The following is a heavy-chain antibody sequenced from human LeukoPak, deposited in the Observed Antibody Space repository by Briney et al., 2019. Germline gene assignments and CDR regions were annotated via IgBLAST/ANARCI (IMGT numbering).Heavy chain of an antibody. CDR1: GYTFTSYY. D-gene: IGHD2-21*01. V-gene: IGHV1-46*03. Sequence: ASVKVSCKASGYTFTSYYMHWVRQAPGQGLEWMGIINPSGGSTSYAQKFQGRVTMTRDTSTGTVYMELSSLRSEDTAVYYCARADRTTKATASPSAYCGGDCSSGFDYWGQGPLVTVSS. CDR2: INPSGGST. CDR3: ARADRTTKATASPSAYCGGDCSSGFDY. J-gene: IGHJ4*02.